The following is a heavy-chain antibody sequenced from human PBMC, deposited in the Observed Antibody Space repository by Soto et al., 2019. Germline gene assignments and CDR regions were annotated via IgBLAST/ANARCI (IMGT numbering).Heavy chain of an antibody. CDR2: ISVSDSYT. Sequence: QVQLVESGGGLVKPGESLRLSCAASGFTFSDYYMTWIRQAPGKGLEWVSYISVSDSYTNYADSVKGRFTISRDNAKXXXXXXXXXXXXXXXXXXXXXXXXXXXXXXXQHWGQGTLVTVSS. CDR3: XXXXXXXXXXXQH. CDR1: GFTFSDYY. J-gene: IGHJ1*01. V-gene: IGHV3-11*05.